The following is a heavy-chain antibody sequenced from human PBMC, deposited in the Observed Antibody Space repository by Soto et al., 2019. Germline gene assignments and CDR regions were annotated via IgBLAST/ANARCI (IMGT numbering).Heavy chain of an antibody. D-gene: IGHD2-15*01. CDR3: ARAYCSGGSCYPNYYYYYGMDV. CDR2: ISAYNGNT. V-gene: IGHV1-18*01. CDR1: GYTFTSYG. J-gene: IGHJ6*02. Sequence: QVQLVQSGAEVKKPGASVKVSCKASGYTFTSYGISWVRQAPGQGLEWMGWISAYNGNTNYAQKLQGRVTMTTDTTTSTGYMELRSLRSDDTAVYYCARAYCSGGSCYPNYYYYYGMDVWGQGTTVTVSS.